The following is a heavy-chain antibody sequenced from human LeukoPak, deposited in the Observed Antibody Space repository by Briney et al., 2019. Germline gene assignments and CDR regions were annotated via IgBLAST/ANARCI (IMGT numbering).Heavy chain of an antibody. CDR2: ISSNSGIK. CDR3: ARAYDFWSGPGGY. CDR1: GFTFSSYW. J-gene: IGHJ4*02. Sequence: PGGSLRLSCAASGFTFSSYWMHWVRQAPGKGLEWVSDISSNSGIKSYADSVKGRFTISRDNAKNSLYLQMNSLRAEDTAVYYCARAYDFWSGPGGYWGQGTLVTVSS. D-gene: IGHD3-3*01. V-gene: IGHV3-48*01.